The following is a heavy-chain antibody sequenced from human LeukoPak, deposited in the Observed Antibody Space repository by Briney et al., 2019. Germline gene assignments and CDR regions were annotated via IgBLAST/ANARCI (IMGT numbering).Heavy chain of an antibody. Sequence: GGSLRLSCAASGFTFSSYDMHWVRQATGKGLEWVSAIGTAGDTYYPGSVKGRFTISRENAKNSLYLQMNSLRAGDTAVYYCARRLGYSSSGALAYWGQGTLVTVSS. V-gene: IGHV3-13*01. D-gene: IGHD6-13*01. CDR1: GFTFSSYD. CDR3: ARRLGYSSSGALAY. CDR2: IGTAGDT. J-gene: IGHJ4*02.